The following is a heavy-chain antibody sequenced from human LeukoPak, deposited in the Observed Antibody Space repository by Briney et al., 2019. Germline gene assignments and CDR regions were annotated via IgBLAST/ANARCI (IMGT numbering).Heavy chain of an antibody. CDR1: GGSISSSSYY. V-gene: IGHV4-39*07. J-gene: IGHJ3*02. D-gene: IGHD3-22*01. CDR2: IYYSGST. CDR3: AREEYYDSSAHI. Sequence: SETLSLTCTVSGGSISSSSYYWGWIRQPPGKGLEWIGSIYYSGSTYYNPSLKSRVTISVDTSKNQFSLKLSSVTAADTAVYYCAREEYYDSSAHIWGQGTMVTVSS.